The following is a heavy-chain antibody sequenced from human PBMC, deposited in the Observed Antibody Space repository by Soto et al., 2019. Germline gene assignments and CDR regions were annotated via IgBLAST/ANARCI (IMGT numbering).Heavy chain of an antibody. Sequence: EVQLVESGGGLVQPGGSLRLSCAASGFTFSSYWMSWVRQAPGKGLEWVANIKQEGSEKYYVDSVKGRFTISRDNAKNSLYLQMNSLRAEDTDVYYCAREVDTDAFDIWGQGTMVTVSS. V-gene: IGHV3-7*03. D-gene: IGHD5-18*01. CDR2: IKQEGSEK. CDR3: AREVDTDAFDI. J-gene: IGHJ3*02. CDR1: GFTFSSYW.